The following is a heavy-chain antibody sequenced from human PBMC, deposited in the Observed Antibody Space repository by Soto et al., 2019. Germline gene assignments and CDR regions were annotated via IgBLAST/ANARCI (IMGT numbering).Heavy chain of an antibody. Sequence: GESLKISCKGSGYSFTSYWIGWVRQMPGKGLEWMGIIYPGDSDTRYSPSFQGQVTISADKSISTAYLQWSSLKASDTAMYYCARGGIQLWLTPCITMIVVVITKARLCRWGQGTLVTVSS. CDR3: ARGGIQLWLTPCITMIVVVITKARLCR. D-gene: IGHD3-22*01. CDR1: GYSFTSYW. J-gene: IGHJ4*02. V-gene: IGHV5-51*01. CDR2: IYPGDSDT.